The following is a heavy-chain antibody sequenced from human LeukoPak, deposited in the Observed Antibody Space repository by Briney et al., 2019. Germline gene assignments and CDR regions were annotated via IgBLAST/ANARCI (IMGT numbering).Heavy chain of an antibody. J-gene: IGHJ4*02. D-gene: IGHD4-17*01. CDR3: AIEYGDYDY. Sequence: ASVKVSCKASVYTFIAYYLHWVRQAPGQGLEWMGRIIPILGIANYAQKFQGRVTITADKATSTAYMELSSLRSEDTAVYYCAIEYGDYDYWGQGTLVTVSS. CDR2: IIPILGIA. V-gene: IGHV1-69*04. CDR1: VYTFIAYY.